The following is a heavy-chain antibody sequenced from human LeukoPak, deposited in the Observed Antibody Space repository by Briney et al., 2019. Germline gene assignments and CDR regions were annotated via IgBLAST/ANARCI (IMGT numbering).Heavy chain of an antibody. V-gene: IGHV3-48*02. D-gene: IGHD5-18*01. CDR1: GFTLSIYS. CDR2: ISSSSSTI. Sequence: GGSLRLSCAASGFTLSIYSMNWVRQAPGKGLEWVSCISSSSSTIYYADSVKGRFTISRDNAKNSLYLQMNSLRDEDTAVYYCARGVSWIQLWLEGYFDYWGQGTLVTVSS. J-gene: IGHJ4*02. CDR3: ARGVSWIQLWLEGYFDY.